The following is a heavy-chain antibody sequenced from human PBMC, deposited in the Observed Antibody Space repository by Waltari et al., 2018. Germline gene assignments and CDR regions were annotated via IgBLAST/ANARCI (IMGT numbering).Heavy chain of an antibody. D-gene: IGHD6-13*01. CDR2: ISSSSSYI. V-gene: IGHV3-21*01. J-gene: IGHJ4*02. CDR3: ARGAGSSWPYYFDY. CDR1: GFTFSSYS. Sequence: EVQLVESGGGLVKPGGSLRLSCAASGFTFSSYSMNWVRQAPGKGLEWVSSISSSSSYIYYADSVKGRFTISRDNAKNSLYLQMNSLRAEDTAVYYCARGAGSSWPYYFDYWGQGTLVTVSS.